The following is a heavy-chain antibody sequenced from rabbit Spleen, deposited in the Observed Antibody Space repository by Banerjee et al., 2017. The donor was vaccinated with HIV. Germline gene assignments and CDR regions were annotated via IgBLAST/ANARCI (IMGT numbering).Heavy chain of an antibody. J-gene: IGHJ4*01. CDR1: GLDFSSSYW. Sequence: QEQLEESGGDLVKPEGSLTLTCKASGLDFSSSYWICWVRQAPGKGLEWIACIDAGYRGSTYYASWAKGRFTISKTSSTTVTLQMTSLTAADTATYFCARDGSGWGIILYYFNLWGPGTLVTVS. CDR3: ARDGSGWGIILYYFNL. CDR2: IDAGYRGST. V-gene: IGHV1S45*01. D-gene: IGHD4-1*01.